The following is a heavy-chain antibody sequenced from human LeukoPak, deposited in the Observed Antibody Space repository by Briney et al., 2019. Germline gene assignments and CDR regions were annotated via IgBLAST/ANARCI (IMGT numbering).Heavy chain of an antibody. CDR1: GFTSSSYA. Sequence: GGSLRLSCAASGFTSSSYALNWVRQAPGKGLEWVATVSGSGDRMYHADSVKGRFTISRDNSKSTLYLQMNSLRAEDTAVYYCAKDISRINVIVVAPGRGIDYWGQGTLVTVSS. D-gene: IGHD3-22*01. J-gene: IGHJ4*02. V-gene: IGHV3-23*01. CDR3: AKDISRINVIVVAPGRGIDY. CDR2: VSGSGDRM.